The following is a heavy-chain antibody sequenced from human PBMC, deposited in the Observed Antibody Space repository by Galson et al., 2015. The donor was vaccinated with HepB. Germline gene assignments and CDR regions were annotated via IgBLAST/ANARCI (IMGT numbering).Heavy chain of an antibody. V-gene: IGHV3-21*01. Sequence: SLRLSCAASGFTFSSYSMNWVRQAPGKGLEWVSSISSSSSYIYYTDSVKGRFTISRDNAKNSLYLQMNSLRAEDTAVYYCARDGSITMVRGVITWYFDLWGRGTLVTVSS. CDR2: ISSSSSYI. J-gene: IGHJ2*01. CDR3: ARDGSITMVRGVITWYFDL. CDR1: GFTFSSYS. D-gene: IGHD3-10*01.